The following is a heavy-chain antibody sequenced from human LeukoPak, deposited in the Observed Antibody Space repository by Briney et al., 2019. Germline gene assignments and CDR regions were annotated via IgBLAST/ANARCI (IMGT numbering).Heavy chain of an antibody. D-gene: IGHD3-10*01. CDR3: ATSMVRGADDY. V-gene: IGHV1-2*06. CDR1: GYTFTGYY. Sequence: ASVKVSCKASGYTFTGYYMHWVRQAPGQGLEWMGRINPNSGGINYAQKFQGRVTMTRDTSISTAYMELSRLRSDDTAVYYCATSMVRGADDYWGQGTLVTVSS. CDR2: INPNSGGI. J-gene: IGHJ4*02.